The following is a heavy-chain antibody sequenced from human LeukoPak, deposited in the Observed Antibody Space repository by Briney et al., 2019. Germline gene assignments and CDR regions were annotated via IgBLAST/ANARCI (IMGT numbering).Heavy chain of an antibody. J-gene: IGHJ4*02. CDR3: ATQGY. CDR1: GFTFSDDY. V-gene: IGHV3-11*04. CDR2: ISSNGSTI. Sequence: GGSLRLSCAAYGFTFSDDYMSWIRQAPGKGREWVLYISSNGSTIYYADSVKGRFTISRDNAKNSLYLQMNSLRAEDTAVYYCATQGYWGQGTLVTVSS.